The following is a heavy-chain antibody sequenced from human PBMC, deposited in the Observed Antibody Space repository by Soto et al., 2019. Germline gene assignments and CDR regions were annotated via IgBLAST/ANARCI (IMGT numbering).Heavy chain of an antibody. CDR3: ARDSSARSDY. D-gene: IGHD2-15*01. CDR2: IKQDGSED. V-gene: IGHV3-7*01. CDR1: GFSFSSYW. J-gene: IGHJ4*02. Sequence: EVQLVESGGGLVQPGGSLRLSCAASGFSFSSYWMSWVPQAPGKGLEWVANIKQDGSEDYYVDSVKGRFTISRDNAKNSLYLQMNSLRAEDTAVYYCARDSSARSDYWGQGTLVTVSS.